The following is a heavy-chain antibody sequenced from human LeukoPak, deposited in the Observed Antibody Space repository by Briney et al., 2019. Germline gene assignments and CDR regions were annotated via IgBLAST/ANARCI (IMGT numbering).Heavy chain of an antibody. CDR1: GYTFTSYG. D-gene: IGHD3-3*01. V-gene: IGHV1-18*01. J-gene: IGHJ4*02. Sequence: ASVKVSCKASGYTFTSYGISWVRQAPGQGLEWMGWISAYNGNTNYAQRLQGRVTMTTDTSTSTAYMELRSLRSDDTAVYYCARGDYDFWSGYYEVYYFDYWGQGTLVTVSS. CDR3: ARGDYDFWSGYYEVYYFDY. CDR2: ISAYNGNT.